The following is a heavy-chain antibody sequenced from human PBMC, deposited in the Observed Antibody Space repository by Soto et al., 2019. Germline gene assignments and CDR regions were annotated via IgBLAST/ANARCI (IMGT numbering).Heavy chain of an antibody. V-gene: IGHV3-30-3*01. D-gene: IGHD4-17*01. Sequence: PGGSLRLSCAAPGFTFNIYALHWARQAPGKCLEWVAVISFDGTKKYYSDSVKGRFTISRDNLKNTLYLQMNNLRVEDAALYFCAREDDYGYRYINYGLDVWGQGXTVSVYS. CDR1: GFTFNIYA. CDR3: AREDDYGYRYINYGLDV. CDR2: ISFDGTKK. J-gene: IGHJ6*02.